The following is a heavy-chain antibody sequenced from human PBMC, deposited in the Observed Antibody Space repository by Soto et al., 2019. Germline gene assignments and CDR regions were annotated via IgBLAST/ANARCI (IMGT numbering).Heavy chain of an antibody. J-gene: IGHJ6*02. CDR1: GFTVSINY. CDR3: ARPYSSSTHYYYGMDV. Sequence: GALRLSCAASGFTVSINYMSWVRQAPGKGLEWVSVIYSGGSTYYADSVKGRFTISRDNSKNTLYLQMNSLRAEDTAVYYCARPYSSSTHYYYGMDVWGQGTTVTVSS. V-gene: IGHV3-53*01. CDR2: IYSGGST. D-gene: IGHD6-6*01.